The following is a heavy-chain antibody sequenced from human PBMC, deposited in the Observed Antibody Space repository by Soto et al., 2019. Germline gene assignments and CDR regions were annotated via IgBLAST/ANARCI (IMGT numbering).Heavy chain of an antibody. Sequence: GGSLRLSCAASGFTFSSYAMSWVRQAPGKGLEWVSAISGSGGSTYYADSVKGRFTISRDNSKNTLYLQMNSLRAEDTAVYYCAKGGYCSGGSCYPYYYYYMDVWGKGTMVTVS. J-gene: IGHJ6*03. CDR1: GFTFSSYA. V-gene: IGHV3-23*01. CDR2: ISGSGGST. CDR3: AKGGYCSGGSCYPYYYYYMDV. D-gene: IGHD2-15*01.